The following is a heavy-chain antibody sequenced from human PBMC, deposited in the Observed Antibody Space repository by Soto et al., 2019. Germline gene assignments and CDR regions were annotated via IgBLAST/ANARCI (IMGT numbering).Heavy chain of an antibody. CDR1: GFTFSSYA. CDR3: ARVQYSAYYYYYYGMDV. D-gene: IGHD5-18*01. CDR2: ISYDGSNK. V-gene: IGHV3-30-3*01. Sequence: PGGSLRLSCAASGFTFSSYAMHWVRQAPGKGLEWVAVISYDGSNKYYADSVKGRFTISRDNSKNTLYLQMNSLRAEDTAVYYCARVQYSAYYYYYYGMDVWGQGTTVTVSS. J-gene: IGHJ6*02.